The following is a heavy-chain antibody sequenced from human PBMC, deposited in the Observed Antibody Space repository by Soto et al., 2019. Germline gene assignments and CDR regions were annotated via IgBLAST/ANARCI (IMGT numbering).Heavy chain of an antibody. CDR2: IYYSGST. J-gene: IGHJ3*02. CDR1: GGSVSSGSYY. D-gene: IGHD3-22*01. CDR3: ARGVRRITMIVVALHAFDI. Sequence: QVQLQESGPGLVKPSETLSLTCTVSGGSVSSGSYYWSWIRQPPGKGLEWIGYIYYSGSTTYNPSLKSRVTISVDTSKNQFSLKLSSVTAADTAVYYCARGVRRITMIVVALHAFDIWGQGTMVTVSS. V-gene: IGHV4-61*01.